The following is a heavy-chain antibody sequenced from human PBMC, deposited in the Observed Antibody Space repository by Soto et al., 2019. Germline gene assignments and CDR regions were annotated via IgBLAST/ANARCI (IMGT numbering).Heavy chain of an antibody. Sequence: SETLSLTCTVSGGSISSDDYYWNWIRQPPGKGLEWIGNVCYSGNTYYNPSLKSRVTMSVDTSKNQFSLKLSSVTAADTAVYYCAALNNYEINWFDPWGQGTLVTVSS. J-gene: IGHJ5*02. CDR2: VCYSGNT. CDR3: AALNNYEINWFDP. CDR1: GGSISSDDYY. V-gene: IGHV4-39*01. D-gene: IGHD4-4*01.